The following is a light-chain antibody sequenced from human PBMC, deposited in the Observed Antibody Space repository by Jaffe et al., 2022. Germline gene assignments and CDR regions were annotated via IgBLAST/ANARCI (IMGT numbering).Light chain of an antibody. CDR2: YKSDSDY. V-gene: IGLV5-45*01. CDR3: VIWRNSVSHWV. Sequence: QAVLTQPASLSASPGASASLTCTLRSGFSIGTYRIYWYQQKPGSPPHYLLNYKSDSDYQLGSGVPSRFSGSKDASANAGILVISGLQSEDEADYYCVIWRNSVSHWVFGGGTKLTVL. J-gene: IGLJ3*02. CDR1: SGFSIGTYR.